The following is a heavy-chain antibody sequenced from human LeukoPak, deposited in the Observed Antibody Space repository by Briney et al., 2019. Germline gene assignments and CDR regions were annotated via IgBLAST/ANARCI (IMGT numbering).Heavy chain of an antibody. CDR3: ARAPLHSNGWSFDY. CDR2: ISYDGGNK. CDR1: EFTFSSFT. J-gene: IGHJ4*02. Sequence: GGSLRLSCAASEFTFSSFTMHWVRQAPGKGLEWVAVISYDGGNKYYADSVKGRFTISRDNSKNTLYLQMNSLRPEDTAVYYCARAPLHSNGWSFDYWGQGTLVTVSS. D-gene: IGHD6-19*01. V-gene: IGHV3-30*04.